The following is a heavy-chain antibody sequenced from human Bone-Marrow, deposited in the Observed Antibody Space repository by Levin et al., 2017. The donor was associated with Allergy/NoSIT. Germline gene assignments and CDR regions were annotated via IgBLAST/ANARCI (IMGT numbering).Heavy chain of an antibody. D-gene: IGHD1-14*01. Sequence: AASVKVSCKPSGYTFTVYYMHWVRQAPGQGLEWMGRINPNTGVTNYAQNFQGRVTMTRDTSISTAYMELSSLSSDDTAVYYCARIGSNHNFDYWGQGTLVTVSS. CDR3: ARIGSNHNFDY. J-gene: IGHJ4*02. CDR1: GYTFTVYY. CDR2: INPNTGVT. V-gene: IGHV1-2*06.